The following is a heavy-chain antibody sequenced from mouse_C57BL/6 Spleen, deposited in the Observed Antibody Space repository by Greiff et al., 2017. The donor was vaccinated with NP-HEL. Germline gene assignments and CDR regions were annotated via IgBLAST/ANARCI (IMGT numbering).Heavy chain of an antibody. J-gene: IGHJ2*01. D-gene: IGHD1-1*01. Sequence: VMLVESGAELARPGASVKLSCKASGYTFTSYGISWVKQRTGQGLEWIGEIYPRSGNTYYNEKFKGKATLTADKSSSTAYMELRSLTSEDSAVYFCAKKDYYGSSYFDYWGQGTTLTVSS. CDR3: AKKDYYGSSYFDY. CDR2: IYPRSGNT. V-gene: IGHV1-81*01. CDR1: GYTFTSYG.